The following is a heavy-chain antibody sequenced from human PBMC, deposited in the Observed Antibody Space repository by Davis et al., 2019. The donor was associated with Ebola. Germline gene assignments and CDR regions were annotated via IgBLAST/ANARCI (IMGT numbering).Heavy chain of an antibody. V-gene: IGHV3-23*01. CDR1: GFTFSTYA. CDR2: ISGSGGNP. J-gene: IGHJ6*02. CDR3: ARDRGYSYGTGNYYYGMDV. D-gene: IGHD5-18*01. Sequence: GESLKISCTTSGFTFSTYALSWVRQAPGKGLEWVASISGSGGNPYYADSVKGRFTISRDNSKNTLFLQMNSRRAEDTAVYYCARDRGYSYGTGNYYYGMDVWGQGTTVTVSS.